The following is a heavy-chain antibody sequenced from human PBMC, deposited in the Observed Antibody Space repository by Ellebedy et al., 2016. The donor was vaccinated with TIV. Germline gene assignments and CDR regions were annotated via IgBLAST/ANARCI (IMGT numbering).Heavy chain of an antibody. J-gene: IGHJ4*02. CDR2: LNQDGSVK. V-gene: IGHV3-7*01. D-gene: IGHD3-10*01. CDR3: ASGFQ. Sequence: GGSLRLSCAPSGFPFSSEWVSWVRQAPGKGLEWVANLNQDGSVKYYVDSVKGRFTISRDNAKNSLYLQMNSLRAEDTAVYYCASGFQWGQGTLVTVSS. CDR1: GFPFSSEW.